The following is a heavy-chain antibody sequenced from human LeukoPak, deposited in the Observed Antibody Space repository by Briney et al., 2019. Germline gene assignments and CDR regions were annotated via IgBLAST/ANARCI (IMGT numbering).Heavy chain of an antibody. D-gene: IGHD6-19*01. CDR2: IRYDGSNK. CDR3: ARVSNDRRLVVPFDY. J-gene: IGHJ4*02. Sequence: GGSLRLSCAAPGFTFSSYGMHWVRQAPGKGLEWVAFIRYDGSNKYYADSVKGRFTISRDNSKNTLYLQMNSLRAEDTAVYYCARVSNDRRLVVPFDYWGQGTLVTVSS. V-gene: IGHV3-30*02. CDR1: GFTFSSYG.